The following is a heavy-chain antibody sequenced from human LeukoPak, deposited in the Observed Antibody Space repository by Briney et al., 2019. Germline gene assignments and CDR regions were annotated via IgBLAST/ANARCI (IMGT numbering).Heavy chain of an antibody. CDR1: GGTFSSYA. Sequence: SVKVSCKASGGTFSSYAIIWVRQAPGQGLEWMGGIIPIFGTANYAQKFQGRVTITADESTSTDYMELSSLRSEDTALYYCARARFDIVVVPAALNFDYWGQGTLVTVSS. J-gene: IGHJ4*02. CDR2: IIPIFGTA. CDR3: ARARFDIVVVPAALNFDY. V-gene: IGHV1-69*13. D-gene: IGHD2-2*01.